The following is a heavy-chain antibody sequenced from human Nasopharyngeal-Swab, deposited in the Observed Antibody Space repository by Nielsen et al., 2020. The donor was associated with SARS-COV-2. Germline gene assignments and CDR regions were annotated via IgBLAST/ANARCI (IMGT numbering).Heavy chain of an antibody. CDR3: ARGTPYYYGSGSYSIGGFLDV. CDR1: GYTFTGYY. D-gene: IGHD3-10*01. V-gene: IGHV1-2*06. CDR2: INPNSGGT. J-gene: IGHJ6*02. Sequence: ASVKVSCKAPGYTFTGYYMHWVRQAPGQGLEWMGRINPNSGGTNYAQKFQGRVTMTRDTSISTAYMKLSRLRSEGTAVYYCARGTPYYYGSGSYSIGGFLDVWGQGTTVTVSS.